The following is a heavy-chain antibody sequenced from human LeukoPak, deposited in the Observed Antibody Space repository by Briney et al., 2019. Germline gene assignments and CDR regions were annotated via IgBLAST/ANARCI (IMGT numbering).Heavy chain of an antibody. CDR2: INHSGST. CDR3: ARYYDSSGYYRDPFDY. V-gene: IGHV4-34*01. CDR1: GGSFSGYC. J-gene: IGHJ4*02. Sequence: SETLSLTCAVYGGSFSGYCWSWIRQPPGKGLEWIGEINHSGSTNYNPSLKSRVTISVDTSKNQFSLKLSSVTAADTAVYYCARYYDSSGYYRDPFDYWGQGTLVTVSS. D-gene: IGHD3-22*01.